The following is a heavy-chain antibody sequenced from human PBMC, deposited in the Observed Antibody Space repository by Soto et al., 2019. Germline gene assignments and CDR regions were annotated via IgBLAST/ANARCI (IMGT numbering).Heavy chain of an antibody. D-gene: IGHD3-10*01. V-gene: IGHV3-23*01. Sequence: EVQLLESGGGLVQPGGSLRLSCAASGFTFSSYAMSWVRQAPGKGLEWVSAISGSGGSTYYADSVKGRFTISRDNSKNTLNLQMNSLRAEDTAVYYCAKDCRPFMVRGVMINAFDIWGQGTMVTVSS. CDR3: AKDCRPFMVRGVMINAFDI. CDR1: GFTFSSYA. CDR2: ISGSGGST. J-gene: IGHJ3*02.